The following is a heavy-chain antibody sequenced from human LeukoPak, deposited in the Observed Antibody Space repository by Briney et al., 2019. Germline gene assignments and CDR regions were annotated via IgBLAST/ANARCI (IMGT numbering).Heavy chain of an antibody. V-gene: IGHV3-23*01. Sequence: PGGSLRLSCAASGFTFSSYAMSWVRQAPGKGLEWVSAISGSGGSTYYADSVKGRFTISRDNSKNTLYLQMNSLRAEDTAVYYCVRGVPVTPWIDYWGQGTLVTVSS. J-gene: IGHJ4*02. CDR3: VRGVPVTPWIDY. D-gene: IGHD2-2*01. CDR2: ISGSGGST. CDR1: GFTFSSYA.